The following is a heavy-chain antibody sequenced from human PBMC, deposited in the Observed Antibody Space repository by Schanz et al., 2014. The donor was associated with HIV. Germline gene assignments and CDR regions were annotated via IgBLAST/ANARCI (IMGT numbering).Heavy chain of an antibody. D-gene: IGHD3-3*01. CDR3: ARAQGGESGYYYYFDY. V-gene: IGHV3-11*01. Sequence: VQLVESGGGLVKPGGSLSLSCVASGFTFGDHYMTWIRQAPGKGLEWVAHITGPGDTMYYADSVKGRFTISRDNAKNSLNLQLKSLRAEDTAVYYCARAQGGESGYYYYFDYWGQGTLVTVSS. CDR2: ITGPGDTM. CDR1: GFTFGDHY. J-gene: IGHJ4*02.